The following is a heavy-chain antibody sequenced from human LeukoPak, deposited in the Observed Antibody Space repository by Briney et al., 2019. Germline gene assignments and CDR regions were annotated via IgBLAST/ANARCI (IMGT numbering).Heavy chain of an antibody. Sequence: GGSLRLSCAASGFTFSSYAMSGVRQAPGKGLEWVSAISGSGGSTYYADSVKGRFTISRDNSKNTLYLQMNSLRAEDTAVYYCAKEPVPDLNXXAXVDYWGQGTLVTVS. J-gene: IGHJ4*02. V-gene: IGHV3-23*01. CDR3: AKEPVPDLNXXAXVDY. CDR1: GFTFSSYA. CDR2: ISGSGGST. D-gene: IGHD1-1*01.